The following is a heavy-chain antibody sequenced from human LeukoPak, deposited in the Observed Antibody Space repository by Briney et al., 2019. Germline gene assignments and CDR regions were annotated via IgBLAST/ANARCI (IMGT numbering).Heavy chain of an antibody. CDR2: IYYSGST. D-gene: IGHD3-22*01. J-gene: IGHJ4*02. CDR1: GGSISSSSYY. CDR3: ARDEFDYDSPFDY. Sequence: PSETLSLTRTVSGGSISSSSYYWGWIRQPPGKGLEWIGSIYYSGSTYYNPSLKSRVTISVDTSKNQFSLKLSSVTAADTAVYYCARDEFDYDSPFDYWGQGTLVTVSS. V-gene: IGHV4-39*02.